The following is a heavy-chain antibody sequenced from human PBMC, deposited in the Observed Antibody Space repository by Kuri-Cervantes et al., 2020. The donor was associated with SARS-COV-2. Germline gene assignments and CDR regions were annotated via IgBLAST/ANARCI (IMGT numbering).Heavy chain of an antibody. CDR2: IWYDGSNK. CDR1: GFTFSSYG. D-gene: IGHD6-13*01. Sequence: GESLKISCAASGFTFSSYGMHWVRQAPGKGLEWVAVIWYDGSNKYYADSVKGRFTISRDNSKNTLYLQMNSLRAEDTAVYYCAKDLSIAAAGTHYYYGMDVWGQGTTVTVSS. CDR3: AKDLSIAAAGTHYYYGMDV. J-gene: IGHJ6*02. V-gene: IGHV3-30*02.